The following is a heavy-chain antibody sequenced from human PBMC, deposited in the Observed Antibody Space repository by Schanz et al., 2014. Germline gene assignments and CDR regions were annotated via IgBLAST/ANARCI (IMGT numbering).Heavy chain of an antibody. D-gene: IGHD4-17*01. J-gene: IGHJ4*02. V-gene: IGHV3-33*01. CDR2: IWNNGVTK. CDR1: GFSLNTYG. Sequence: QAQLMEAGGGVVQPGTSLILSCSVSGFSLNTYGIHWFRQPAGKGLEWVAVIWNNGVTKYYADSVRGRFAIYRDRFQNTLYDRITSLTLEDTAVECSARPRVDYGEVADWGQGTLVSVSS. CDR3: ARPRVDYGEVAD.